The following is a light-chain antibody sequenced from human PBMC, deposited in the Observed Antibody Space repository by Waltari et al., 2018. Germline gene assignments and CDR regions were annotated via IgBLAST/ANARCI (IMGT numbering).Light chain of an antibody. CDR3: QQYGSSPRT. Sequence: EIAFTPSPGTLSLSLGEGATLSCRARQSVSSSYLAWYQQKPGQAPRLLTYGASSRAPGIPDRFSGSGSGTDFTLTICRLGPEDFAVYYCQQYGSSPRTFGQGTKVEIK. V-gene: IGKV3-20*01. J-gene: IGKJ1*01. CDR1: QSVSSSY. CDR2: GAS.